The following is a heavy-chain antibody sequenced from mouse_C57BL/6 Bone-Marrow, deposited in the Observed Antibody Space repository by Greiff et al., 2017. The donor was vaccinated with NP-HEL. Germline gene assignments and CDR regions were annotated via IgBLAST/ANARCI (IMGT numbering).Heavy chain of an antibody. CDR1: GYTFTSYT. D-gene: IGHD1-1*01. Sequence: QVQLQQSGAELARPGASVKMSCKASGYTFTSYTMHWVKQRPGQGLEWIGYINPSSGYTKYNQKFKDKATLTADKSSSTAYMQLSSLTSEDSAVYYCASQYYGSSYAMDYWGQGTSVTVSA. CDR3: ASQYYGSSYAMDY. J-gene: IGHJ4*01. V-gene: IGHV1-4*01. CDR2: INPSSGYT.